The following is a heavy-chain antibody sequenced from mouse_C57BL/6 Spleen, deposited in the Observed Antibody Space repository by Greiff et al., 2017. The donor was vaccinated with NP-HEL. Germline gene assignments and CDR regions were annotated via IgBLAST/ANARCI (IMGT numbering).Heavy chain of an antibody. Sequence: EVKLMESGGGLVKPGGSLKLSCAASGFTFSSYAMYWVRQTPEKRLEWVATISDGGSYTYYPDNVKGRFTISRDNASNNLYLQMSHLTSEDTAMYYCARWLIYYGSSYRYFDVWGTGTTVTVSS. J-gene: IGHJ1*03. CDR1: GFTFSSYA. D-gene: IGHD1-1*01. CDR3: ARWLIYYGSSYRYFDV. CDR2: ISDGGSYT. V-gene: IGHV5-4*03.